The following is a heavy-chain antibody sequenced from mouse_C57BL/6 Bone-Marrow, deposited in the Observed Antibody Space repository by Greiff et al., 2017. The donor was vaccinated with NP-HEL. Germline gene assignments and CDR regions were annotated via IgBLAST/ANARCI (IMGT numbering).Heavy chain of an antibody. Sequence: EVQLQQSGAELVKPGASVKLSCTASGFNIKDYYMHWVKQRTERGLEWIGRIDPEDGETKYAPKFKGKATITADTSSTTAYLQLSSLTSEDTAVYYCARANWDLFDYWCQGTTLTVSS. CDR1: GFNIKDYY. V-gene: IGHV14-2*01. D-gene: IGHD4-1*01. CDR3: ARANWDLFDY. J-gene: IGHJ2*01. CDR2: IDPEDGET.